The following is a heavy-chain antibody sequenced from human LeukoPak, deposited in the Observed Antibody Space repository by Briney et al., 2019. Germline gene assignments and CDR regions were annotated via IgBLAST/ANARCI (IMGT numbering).Heavy chain of an antibody. D-gene: IGHD6-13*01. V-gene: IGHV3-30*02. Sequence: GGSLRLSCAASGFTFSRYGMHWVRQAPGEGLGWVAFIRFDGTNKYYADSVKGRFTISRDNAKNSLYLQMNSLRAEDTAVYYCARGIAAAGPFDYWGQGTLVTVSS. CDR1: GFTFSRYG. J-gene: IGHJ4*02. CDR2: IRFDGTNK. CDR3: ARGIAAAGPFDY.